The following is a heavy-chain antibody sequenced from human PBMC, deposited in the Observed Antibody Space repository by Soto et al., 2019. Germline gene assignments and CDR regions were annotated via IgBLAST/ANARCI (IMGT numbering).Heavy chain of an antibody. CDR2: ISYDGSNK. CDR3: ATREEAVGGWYVGSFNY. V-gene: IGHV3-30*03. J-gene: IGHJ4*02. D-gene: IGHD6-19*01. Sequence: GGSLRLSCAASGFTFSSYGMHWVRQAPGKGLEWVAVISYDGSNKYYADSVKGRFTISRDNSKNTLYLQMNSLRAEDTAVYYCATREEAVGGWYVGSFNYWGQGTLVTVSS. CDR1: GFTFSSYG.